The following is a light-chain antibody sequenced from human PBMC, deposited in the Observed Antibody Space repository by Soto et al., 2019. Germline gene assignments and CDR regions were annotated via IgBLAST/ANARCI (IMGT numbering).Light chain of an antibody. Sequence: EIVLTQSPATLSLSPGERATLSCRASHSVRSNLAWYQHKPGQAPRLLIYDVSNRATGIPGRFSGSGFGTDFTLTISNVEPEDFAVYYCQQRDNWPWTFGQGAKVEIK. CDR1: HSVRSN. CDR2: DVS. V-gene: IGKV3-11*01. J-gene: IGKJ1*01. CDR3: QQRDNWPWT.